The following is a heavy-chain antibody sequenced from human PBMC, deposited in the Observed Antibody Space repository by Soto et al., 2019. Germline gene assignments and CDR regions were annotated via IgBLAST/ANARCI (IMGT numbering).Heavy chain of an antibody. D-gene: IGHD6-19*01. J-gene: IGHJ4*02. Sequence: HPGGSLRLSCAASGFTFSSYAMHWVRQAPGKGLEWVAVISYDGSNKYYADSVKGRFTISRDNSKNTLYLQMNSLRAEDTAVYYCASTIAVASLDYWGQGTLVTVSS. V-gene: IGHV3-30-3*01. CDR2: ISYDGSNK. CDR3: ASTIAVASLDY. CDR1: GFTFSSYA.